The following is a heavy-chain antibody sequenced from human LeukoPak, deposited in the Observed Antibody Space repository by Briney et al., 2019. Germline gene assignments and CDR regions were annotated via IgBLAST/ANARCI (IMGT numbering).Heavy chain of an antibody. CDR3: VRGRFGGYFDH. CDR2: INSDGSDT. D-gene: IGHD2-15*01. CDR1: GFTFSSHR. J-gene: IGHJ4*02. V-gene: IGHV3-74*01. Sequence: PGGSLRLSCAASGFTFSSHRMRWVRQAAGKRLVWVSHINSDGSDTSYADSVKGRFTISRDNAKNTLYLQMNSLRAEDTAVYYCVRGRFGGYFDHWGQGSLVTVSS.